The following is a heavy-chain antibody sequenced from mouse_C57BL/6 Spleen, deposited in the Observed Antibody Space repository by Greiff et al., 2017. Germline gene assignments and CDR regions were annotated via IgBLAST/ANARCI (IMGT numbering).Heavy chain of an antibody. CDR2: ISSGSSTI. CDR1: GFTFSDYG. J-gene: IGHJ3*01. V-gene: IGHV5-17*01. D-gene: IGHD2-4*01. Sequence: EVKLMESGGGLVKPGGSLKLSCAASGFTFSDYGMHWVRQAPEKGLEWVAYISSGSSTIYYADTVKGRFTISRDNAKNTLFLQMTSLRSEDTAMYYCARRTDYAWFAYWGQGTLVTVSA. CDR3: ARRTDYAWFAY.